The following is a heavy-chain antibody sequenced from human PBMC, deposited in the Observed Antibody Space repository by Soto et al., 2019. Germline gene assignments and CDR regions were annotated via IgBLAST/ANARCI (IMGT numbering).Heavy chain of an antibody. CDR2: ISFDGTKK. CDR1: GFTFNIYA. J-gene: IGHJ6*02. V-gene: IGHV3-30-3*01. Sequence: GGSLRLSCAASGFTFNIYALHWVRQAPGKGLEWVAVISFDGTKKYYSDSVKGRFTISRDNLKNTLYLQMNNLRVEDAALYFCAREDDYGYRYINYGLDVWGQGTKATVSS. D-gene: IGHD4-17*01. CDR3: AREDDYGYRYINYGLDV.